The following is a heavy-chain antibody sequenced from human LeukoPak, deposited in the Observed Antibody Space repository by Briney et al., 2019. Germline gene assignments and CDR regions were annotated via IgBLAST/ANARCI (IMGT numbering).Heavy chain of an antibody. D-gene: IGHD1-26*01. V-gene: IGHV4-34*01. Sequence: SETLSLTCAVSGGSFSGYYWSWIRQPPGKGLEWLGEINHSGSTNYNSSLKTRLTTSLDTSKNQFSLKLSSVTVADSAVYYCASPDAFGRNPYGMNVWGQGTTVIVSS. CDR1: GGSFSGYY. J-gene: IGHJ6*02. CDR2: INHSGST. CDR3: ASPDAFGRNPYGMNV.